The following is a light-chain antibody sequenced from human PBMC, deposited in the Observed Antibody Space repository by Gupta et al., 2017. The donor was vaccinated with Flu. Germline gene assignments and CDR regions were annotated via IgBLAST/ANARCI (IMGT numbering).Light chain of an antibody. J-gene: IGLJ3*02. CDR1: SSNIGTNY. CDR3: ATWDDSLSTWV. CDR2: GNT. Sequence: QSVLTQPLSASRTPGQSVTVSCSGSSSNIGTNYVYWYQQLPGPAPKLLIYGNTQRPSGVPDRFSGSKSGASASLAISGLRSEDEAGYYCATWDDSLSTWVFGGGTKLTVL. V-gene: IGLV1-47*01.